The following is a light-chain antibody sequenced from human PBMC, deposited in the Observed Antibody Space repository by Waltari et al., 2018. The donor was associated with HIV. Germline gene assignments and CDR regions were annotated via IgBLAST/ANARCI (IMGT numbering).Light chain of an antibody. CDR1: RSVSIY. Sequence: EIVLTQSPATLSLSPGERATLSCRASRSVSIYLAWFQHKPGQAPRLLIYDASTRAPGIPARFRGSGSGTDFTLTLSRLEPEDSAVYYCQQRSNWPPFTFGQGTKLEIK. CDR2: DAS. J-gene: IGKJ2*01. CDR3: QQRSNWPPFT. V-gene: IGKV3-11*01.